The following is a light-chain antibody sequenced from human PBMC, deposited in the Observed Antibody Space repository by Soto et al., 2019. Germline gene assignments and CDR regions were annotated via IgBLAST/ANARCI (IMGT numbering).Light chain of an antibody. CDR1: QSVSSY. J-gene: IGKJ1*01. Sequence: IVLTQSPGTLSLSPGERATLSFRASQSVSSYLAWYQQKPGQAPRLLIYDASNRATGIPARFSGSGSGTDFTLTISSLEPEDFAVYYCQQRSNWPPKFGQGTKVDIK. V-gene: IGKV3-11*01. CDR3: QQRSNWPPK. CDR2: DAS.